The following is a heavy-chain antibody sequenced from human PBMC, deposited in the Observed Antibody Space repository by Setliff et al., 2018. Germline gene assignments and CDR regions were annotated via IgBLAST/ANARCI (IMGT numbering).Heavy chain of an antibody. D-gene: IGHD3-16*01. Sequence: GASVKVSCKASGGPFSNYAIAWVRRAPGQRLEWLGRITPVLDTRDYAQKFQVRLIITADESTRTVNMELTSLRSEDTALYYCARGTVNWAAFDIWGQGTMVTVSS. J-gene: IGHJ3*02. CDR1: GGPFSNYA. CDR2: ITPVLDTR. CDR3: ARGTVNWAAFDI. V-gene: IGHV1-69*11.